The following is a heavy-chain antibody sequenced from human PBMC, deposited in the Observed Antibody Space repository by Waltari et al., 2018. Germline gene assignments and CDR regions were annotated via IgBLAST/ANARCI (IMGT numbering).Heavy chain of an antibody. J-gene: IGHJ4*02. CDR3: ARGRIYHDSSASGYYFDY. D-gene: IGHD3-22*01. V-gene: IGHV3-21*01. CDR1: GFTFSPYS. Sequence: EVQLVDSGGGLVKPGGSLRLSCAASGFTFSPYSMNWVRQVPGKGLEWVSSISSSSSSIYYADSVKGRFTITRDNDKNSLDLQMNSLRVEDTAVYYCARGRIYHDSSASGYYFDYWGQGTLVAVSS. CDR2: ISSSSSSI.